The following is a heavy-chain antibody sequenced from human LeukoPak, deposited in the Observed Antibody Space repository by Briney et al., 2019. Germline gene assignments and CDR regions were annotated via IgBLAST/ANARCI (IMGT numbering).Heavy chain of an antibody. J-gene: IGHJ4*02. D-gene: IGHD1-26*01. Sequence: GGSLRLSCAASGFTFSSYWMSWVRQAPGKGLEWVANIKQDGSENYYVDSVKGRFTISRDNAKNSLYLQMNSLRAEDTAVYYCARDPPYPAPVGVTDYWGQGTLVTVSS. CDR1: GFTFSSYW. CDR2: IKQDGSEN. V-gene: IGHV3-7*01. CDR3: ARDPPYPAPVGVTDY.